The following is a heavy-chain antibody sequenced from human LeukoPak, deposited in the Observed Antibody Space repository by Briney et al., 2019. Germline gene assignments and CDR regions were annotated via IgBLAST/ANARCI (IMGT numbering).Heavy chain of an antibody. J-gene: IGHJ4*02. CDR3: ARRYCSDGSCYSVDY. D-gene: IGHD2-15*01. V-gene: IGHV3-7*01. Sequence: GGSLRLSCAASGFTFSSYWMSWVRQAPGKGLEWVANINKDGSEKYYVDSVRGRLTISRDNAKNSLYLQMNNLRAEDTAIYYCARRYCSDGSCYSVDYWGQGILVTVSS. CDR1: GFTFSSYW. CDR2: INKDGSEK.